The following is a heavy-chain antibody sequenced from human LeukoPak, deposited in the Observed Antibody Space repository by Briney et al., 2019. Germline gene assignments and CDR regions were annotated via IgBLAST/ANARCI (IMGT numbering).Heavy chain of an antibody. CDR1: GGSISSYY. Sequence: NTSETLSLTCTVSGGSISSYYWSWIRQPPGKGLEWIGYIYYSGSTNYNPSLKSRVTISVDTSKNQFSLKLSSVTAADTAVYYCAVSGSYFDYWGQGTLVTVSS. V-gene: IGHV4-59*01. CDR3: AVSGSYFDY. D-gene: IGHD1-26*01. CDR2: IYYSGST. J-gene: IGHJ4*02.